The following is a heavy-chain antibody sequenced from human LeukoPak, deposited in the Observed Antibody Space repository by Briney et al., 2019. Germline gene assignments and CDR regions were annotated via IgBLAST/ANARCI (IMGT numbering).Heavy chain of an antibody. CDR2: INSDGSST. D-gene: IGHD3-10*01. V-gene: IGHV3-74*01. CDR1: GCTFGGYW. CDR3: ARAFGSGTYYTINFDY. Sequence: GGSLRLSCAASGCTFGGYWMHWVRQAPGKGLVWVSRINSDGSSTNYADSVKGRFTISRENAKTTLYLQMNSLRAEDTAVYYCARAFGSGTYYTINFDYWGQGALVTVSA. J-gene: IGHJ4*02.